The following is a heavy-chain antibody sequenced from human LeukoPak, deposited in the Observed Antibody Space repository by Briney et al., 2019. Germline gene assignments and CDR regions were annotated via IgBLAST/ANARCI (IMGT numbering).Heavy chain of an antibody. J-gene: IGHJ3*01. D-gene: IGHD6-13*01. CDR2: INHSGST. Sequence: SETLSLTCAVYGGSFSGYYWSWIRQPPGKGLEWIGEINHSGSTNYNPSLKSRVTISVDTSKNQFSLKLSSVTAADTAVYYCARHLYSRSWFVVWGQGTMVTVSS. CDR3: ARHLYSRSWFVV. V-gene: IGHV4-34*01. CDR1: GGSFSGYY.